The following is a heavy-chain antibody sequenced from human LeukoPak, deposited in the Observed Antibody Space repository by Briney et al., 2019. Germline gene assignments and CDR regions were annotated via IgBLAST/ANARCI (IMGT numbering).Heavy chain of an antibody. CDR1: GGSISSGGYS. Sequence: SQTLSLTCAVSGGSISSGGYSWSWIRQPPGKGLEWIGYIYHSGGTYYNPSLKSRVTISVDRSKNQFSLKLSSVTAADTAVYYCARGGVVVTAPYFDYWGQGTLVTVSS. V-gene: IGHV4-30-2*01. CDR3: ARGGVVVTAPYFDY. D-gene: IGHD2-21*02. CDR2: IYHSGGT. J-gene: IGHJ4*02.